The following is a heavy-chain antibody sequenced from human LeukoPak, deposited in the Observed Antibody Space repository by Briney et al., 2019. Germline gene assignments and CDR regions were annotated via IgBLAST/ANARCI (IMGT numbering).Heavy chain of an antibody. CDR2: IYASGST. J-gene: IGHJ5*02. D-gene: IGHD3-10*01. V-gene: IGHV4-61*05. CDR1: GGSISSSSYY. CDR3: ARSFRGVSINWFDP. Sequence: SETLSLTCTVPGGSISSSSYYWGWIRQPPGKGLEWIGRIYASGSTNYNPSLKSRVTIAVDTSKNQFSLKLSSVTAADTAVYYCARSFRGVSINWFDPWGQGTLVTVSS.